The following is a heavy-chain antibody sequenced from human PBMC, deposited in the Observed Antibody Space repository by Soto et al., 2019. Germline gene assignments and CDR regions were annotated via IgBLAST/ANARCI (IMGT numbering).Heavy chain of an antibody. CDR2: IKRDGSEK. CDR1: GFTFSNYW. D-gene: IGHD3-16*01. Sequence: GGSLRLSCAASGFTFSNYWMNWVRQAPGKGLEWVANIKRDGSEKYYVDSVKGRFTISGDSAKNSLSLQMNSLRAEDTAVYYCWGAGPGGWGQGTLVTVSS. J-gene: IGHJ4*02. V-gene: IGHV3-7*03. CDR3: WGAGPGG.